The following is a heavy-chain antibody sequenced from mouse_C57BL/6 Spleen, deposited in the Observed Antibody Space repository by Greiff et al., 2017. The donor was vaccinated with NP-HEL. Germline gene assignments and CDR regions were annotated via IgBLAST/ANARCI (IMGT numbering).Heavy chain of an antibody. CDR2: INYDGSST. J-gene: IGHJ4*01. CDR1: GFTFSDYY. Sequence: EVKLVESEGGLVQPGSSMKLSCTASGFTFSDYYMAWVRQVPEKGLEWVANINYDGSSTYYLDSLKSRFIISRDNAKNILYLQMSSLKSEDTATYYCARYPLYYYAMDYWGQGTSVTVSS. CDR3: ARYPLYYYAMDY. V-gene: IGHV5-16*01.